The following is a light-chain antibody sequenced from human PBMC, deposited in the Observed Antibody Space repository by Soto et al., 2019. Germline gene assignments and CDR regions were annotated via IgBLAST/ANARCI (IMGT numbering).Light chain of an antibody. CDR1: QSVSSIY. J-gene: IGKJ4*01. Sequence: EIVLAQSPGTLSLSPGERATLSCRASQSVSSIYFAWYQQKRGQAPRLLIYGVSSRATGIPDRFSGSGSGTDFTLTISSLEPEDFAVYYCQQRSNWLTFGGGTKVDI. V-gene: IGKV3D-20*02. CDR3: QQRSNWLT. CDR2: GVS.